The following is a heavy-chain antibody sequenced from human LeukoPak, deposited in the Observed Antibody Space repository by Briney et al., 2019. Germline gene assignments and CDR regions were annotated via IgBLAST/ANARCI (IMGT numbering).Heavy chain of an antibody. CDR2: ISGSGGTT. CDR3: AKDLIF. V-gene: IGHV3-23*01. CDR1: GFPFTTYW. J-gene: IGHJ4*02. D-gene: IGHD3-16*01. Sequence: GGSLRLSCAASGFPFTTYWMSWVRQAPGKGLEWVSVISGSGGTTFYTDSVKGRFTISRDNSKNTLFLQMNSLRAEDTAVYYCAKDLIFWDQGALVTVSS.